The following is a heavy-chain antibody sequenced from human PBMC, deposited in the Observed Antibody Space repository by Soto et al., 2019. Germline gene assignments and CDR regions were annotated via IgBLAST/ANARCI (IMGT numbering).Heavy chain of an antibody. CDR1: GYTFTRNG. CDR2: ISPKSGSI. J-gene: IGHJ6*02. D-gene: IGHD3-16*02. V-gene: IGHV1-18*01. Sequence: QVHLVQSGAEVKKPGASVNVSCKTSGYTFTRNGISWVRQAPGQGLEWMGWISPKSGSIKYAQKFQGRVIMTTDTTTSTAYMELRSLRSDDTAVYYCLKARDRNSWPPRAVWGPATTVTVS. CDR3: LKARDRNSWPPRAV.